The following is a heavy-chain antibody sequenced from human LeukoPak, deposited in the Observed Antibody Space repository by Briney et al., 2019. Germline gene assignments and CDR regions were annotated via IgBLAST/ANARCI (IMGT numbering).Heavy chain of an antibody. D-gene: IGHD6-6*01. CDR2: ISSSGSTI. Sequence: PGGSLRLSCAASGFTFSSYEMNWVRQAPGKGLEWVSYISSSGSTIYYADSVKGRFTISRDNAKNSLYLQMNSLRAEDTAVYYCARMGSSSSSYWGQGTLVTVSS. J-gene: IGHJ4*02. V-gene: IGHV3-48*03. CDR1: GFTFSSYE. CDR3: ARMGSSSSSY.